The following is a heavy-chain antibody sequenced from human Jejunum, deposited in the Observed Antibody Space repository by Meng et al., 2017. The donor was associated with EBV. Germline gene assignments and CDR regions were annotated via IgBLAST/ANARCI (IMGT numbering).Heavy chain of an antibody. CDR2: VYYSGTT. CDR1: GDSVNCRIYY. J-gene: IGHJ4*02. V-gene: IGHV4-61*01. Sequence: DTRPALSNPSYTRSLMCTASGDSVNCRIYYWNWIRQAPGKGLEWIGYVYYSGTTHYNTALQSRVSSSLDTSKNQFSLKLSSVTAADTAMYYCAGDRRAYCGGDCNPLDYWGQGTLVTVSS. D-gene: IGHD2-21*02. CDR3: AGDRRAYCGGDCNPLDY.